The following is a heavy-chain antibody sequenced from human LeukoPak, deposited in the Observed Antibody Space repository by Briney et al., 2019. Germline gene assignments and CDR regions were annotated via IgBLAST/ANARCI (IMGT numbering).Heavy chain of an antibody. V-gene: IGHV1-69*04. CDR3: ARGWIPAAAIWG. CDR1: GGTFSSYA. D-gene: IGHD2-2*01. Sequence: ASVKVSCKASGGTFSSYAISWVRQAPGQGLEWMGRIIPILGIANYAQKFQGRVTITADKSTSTAYMELSSLRSEDTAVYYCARGWIPAAAIWGWGQGTLVTVSS. CDR2: IIPILGIA. J-gene: IGHJ4*02.